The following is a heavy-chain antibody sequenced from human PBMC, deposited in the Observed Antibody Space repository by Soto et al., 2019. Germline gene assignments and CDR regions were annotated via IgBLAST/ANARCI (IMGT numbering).Heavy chain of an antibody. D-gene: IGHD6-13*01. CDR1: GGTFSSYA. CDR3: AREGIAAHTYFDY. CDR2: IIPIFGTA. J-gene: IGHJ4*02. Sequence: SVKISCKASGGTFSSYAISWVRQAPGQGLEWMGGIIPIFGTANYAQKFQGRVTITADESTSTAYMELSSLRSEDTAVYYCAREGIAAHTYFDYWGQGTLVTVSS. V-gene: IGHV1-69*13.